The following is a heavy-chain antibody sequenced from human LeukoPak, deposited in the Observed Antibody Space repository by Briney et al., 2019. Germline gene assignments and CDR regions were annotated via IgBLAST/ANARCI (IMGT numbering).Heavy chain of an antibody. D-gene: IGHD1-26*01. V-gene: IGHV1-46*01. CDR2: INPSGGST. Sequence: ASVKVSCKASGYTFTSYYMHWVRQAPGQGLEWMGIINPSGGSTSYAQKFQGRVSMTRGTSTSTLYMELSSLRSEDTAVYYCARDPLNARIVGATMVNYGMDVWGQGTTVTVSS. CDR1: GYTFTSYY. CDR3: ARDPLNARIVGATMVNYGMDV. J-gene: IGHJ6*02.